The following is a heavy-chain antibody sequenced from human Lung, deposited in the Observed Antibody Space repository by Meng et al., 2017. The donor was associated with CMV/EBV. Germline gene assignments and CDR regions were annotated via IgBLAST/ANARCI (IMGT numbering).Heavy chain of an antibody. CDR2: INSDGSST. D-gene: IGHD6-13*01. V-gene: IGHV3-74*01. Sequence: GGSXRLXCAASGLTFSSYWMHWVRQAPGKGLVWVSRINSDGSSTSYADSVKGRFTISRDNAKNTLYLQMNSLRAEDTAVYYCAREIAAAGSGFYYYGMDVWGQGTXVTCSS. J-gene: IGHJ6*02. CDR1: GLTFSSYW. CDR3: AREIAAAGSGFYYYGMDV.